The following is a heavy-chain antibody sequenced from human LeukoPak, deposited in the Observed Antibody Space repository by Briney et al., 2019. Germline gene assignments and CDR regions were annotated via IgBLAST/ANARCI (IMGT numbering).Heavy chain of an antibody. Sequence: PGGSLRLSCAASGFTFSDYYMSWIRQAPGKGLEWVSYISSSGSTIYYADSVKGRFTTSRDNAKNSLYLQMNSLIAEDTAVYYCARDYPWYYGSGSYYSGWFDPWGQGTLVTVSS. J-gene: IGHJ5*02. V-gene: IGHV3-11*04. D-gene: IGHD3-10*01. CDR3: ARDYPWYYGSGSYYSGWFDP. CDR1: GFTFSDYY. CDR2: ISSSGSTI.